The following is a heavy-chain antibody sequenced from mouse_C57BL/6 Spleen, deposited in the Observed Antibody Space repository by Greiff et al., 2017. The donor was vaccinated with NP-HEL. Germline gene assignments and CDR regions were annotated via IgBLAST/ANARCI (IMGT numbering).Heavy chain of an antibody. CDR3: ARSHYGTAMDY. V-gene: IGHV1-54*01. CDR2: INPGSGGT. J-gene: IGHJ4*01. Sequence: VKVVESGAELVRPGTSVKVSCKASGYAFTNYLIEWVKQRPGQGLEWIGVINPGSGGTNYNEKFKGKATLTADNSSSTAYMQLSSLTSEDSAVYFCARSHYGTAMDYWGQGTSVTVSS. D-gene: IGHD1-1*01. CDR1: GYAFTNYL.